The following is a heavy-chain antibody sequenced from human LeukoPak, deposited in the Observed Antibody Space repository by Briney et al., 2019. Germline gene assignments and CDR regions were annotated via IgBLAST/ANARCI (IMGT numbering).Heavy chain of an antibody. Sequence: PGRSLRLSCAASGFTFDDYAMHWVRQAPGKGLEWVSGISWNSGSIGYADSVKGRFTISRDNAKNSLYLQMNSLRAEDTALYYCAKDRGPYSSGDYDYWGQGTLVTVSS. CDR1: GFTFDDYA. V-gene: IGHV3-9*01. CDR2: ISWNSGSI. CDR3: AKDRGPYSSGDYDY. D-gene: IGHD6-19*01. J-gene: IGHJ4*02.